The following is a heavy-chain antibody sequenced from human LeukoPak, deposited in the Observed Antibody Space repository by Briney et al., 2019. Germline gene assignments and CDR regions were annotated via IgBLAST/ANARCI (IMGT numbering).Heavy chain of an antibody. CDR1: GYTFTGYY. CDR3: ARESQYSSSWYPFDP. D-gene: IGHD6-13*01. CDR2: INPNSGGT. Sequence: GASVKVSCKASGYTFTGYYMHWVRQAPGQGLEWMGWINPNSGGTNYAQKFQGRVTMTRDTSISTAYMELSRLRSDDTAVYYCARESQYSSSWYPFDPWGQGTLVTVSS. J-gene: IGHJ5*02. V-gene: IGHV1-2*02.